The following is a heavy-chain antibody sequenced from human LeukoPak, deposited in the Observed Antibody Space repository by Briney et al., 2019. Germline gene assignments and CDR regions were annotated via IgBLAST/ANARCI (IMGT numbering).Heavy chain of an antibody. CDR3: ARDLTGTGDY. J-gene: IGHJ4*02. D-gene: IGHD1-7*01. Sequence: PGRSLRLSCAASEFTFSSYAMHWVRQAPGKGLEWVAVISYDGSNKYYADSVKGRFTISRDNAKNSLYLQMNSLRAEDTAVYYCARDLTGTGDYWGQGTLVTVSS. CDR1: EFTFSSYA. V-gene: IGHV3-30-3*01. CDR2: ISYDGSNK.